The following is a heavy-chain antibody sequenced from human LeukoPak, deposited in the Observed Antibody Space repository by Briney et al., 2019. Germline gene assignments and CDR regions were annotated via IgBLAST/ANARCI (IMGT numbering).Heavy chain of an antibody. V-gene: IGHV1-8*01. CDR3: AREAAGFRYIDY. CDR2: MNPNSGNT. CDR1: GYTFTSYD. D-gene: IGHD6-13*01. Sequence: ASVKVSCKASGYTFTSYDINWVRQATGQGLEWMGWMNPNSGNTGYAQKFQGRVTMTRNTSISTAYMELSSLRSEDTAVYYCAREAAGFRYIDYWGQGTQVTVSS. J-gene: IGHJ4*02.